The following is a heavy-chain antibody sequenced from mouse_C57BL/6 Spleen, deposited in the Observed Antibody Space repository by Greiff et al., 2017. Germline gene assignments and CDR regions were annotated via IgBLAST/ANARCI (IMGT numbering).Heavy chain of an antibody. D-gene: IGHD2-4*01. CDR1: ASAFTNSL. J-gene: IGHJ4*01. V-gene: IGHV1-54*01. Sequence: VKLMESGAALVRPGPSVKVSCTASASAFTNSLIAWVNQRPGQGLGWIGVITPGRGGPNYNEKFKGKATLTADNSSSTAYKQLSSLTSEDSAVYFGARAIYYEYGEEGYYAMDYWGQGTSVTVSA. CDR2: ITPGRGGP. CDR3: ARAIYYEYGEEGYYAMDY.